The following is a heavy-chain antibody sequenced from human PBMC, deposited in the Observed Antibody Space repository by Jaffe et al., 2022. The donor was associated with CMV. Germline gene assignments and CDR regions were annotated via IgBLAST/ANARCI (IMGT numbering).Heavy chain of an antibody. Sequence: QVQLQESGPGLVKPSETLSLTCTVSGGSVSSGSYYWSWIRQPPGKGLEWIGYIYYSGSTNYNPSLKSRVTISVDTSKNQFSLKLSSVTAADTAVYYCARREGYYDSSGYSPKNWFDPWGQGTLVTVSS. CDR2: IYYSGST. J-gene: IGHJ5*02. D-gene: IGHD3-22*01. V-gene: IGHV4-61*01. CDR1: GGSVSSGSYY. CDR3: ARREGYYDSSGYSPKNWFDP.